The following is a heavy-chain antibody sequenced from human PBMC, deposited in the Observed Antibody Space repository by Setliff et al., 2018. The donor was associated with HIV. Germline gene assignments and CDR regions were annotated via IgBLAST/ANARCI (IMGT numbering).Heavy chain of an antibody. J-gene: IGHJ4*02. CDR3: ARLTAAGNLADY. Sequence: PGESLKISCTGSGYRFSNYWIGWVRQMPGKGLEWMGIIYPGDSDTRYSPSFQGQVTISADKSISTAYLQWSSLKASDTAMYYCARLTAAGNLADYWGQGTLVTVSS. D-gene: IGHD6-13*01. V-gene: IGHV5-51*01. CDR1: GYRFSNYW. CDR2: IYPGDSDT.